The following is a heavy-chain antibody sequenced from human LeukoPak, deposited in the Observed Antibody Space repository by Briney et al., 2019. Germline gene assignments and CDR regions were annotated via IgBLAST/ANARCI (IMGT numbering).Heavy chain of an antibody. J-gene: IGHJ6*03. D-gene: IGHD3-16*01. CDR3: ARGGRMITFGGVSMDV. CDR2: IFYSGST. Sequence: SETLSLTCTVSGGSISSYYWSWIRQPPGKGLEGIGDIFYSGSTNYNPSLKSRLTISVDTTKNQFSMKLSSVTDADTAVYYCARGGRMITFGGVSMDVWGKGTTVTVSS. V-gene: IGHV4-59*01. CDR1: GGSISSYY.